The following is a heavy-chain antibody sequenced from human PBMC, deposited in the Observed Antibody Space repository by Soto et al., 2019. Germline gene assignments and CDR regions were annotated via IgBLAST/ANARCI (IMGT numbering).Heavy chain of an antibody. D-gene: IGHD3-10*01. J-gene: IGHJ4*02. CDR1: GGSLSGGTNY. CDR2: FYDGNT. Sequence: SETLSLTCTVSGGSLSGGTNYWAWIRQPPGKGLEWVGTFYDGNTYHNPSLRSRITIAVDTSKNQFSLKLNSVAAADTAFYYCATTRGLAVGGSFDYWGQGMLVTVSS. V-gene: IGHV4-39*01. CDR3: ATTRGLAVGGSFDY.